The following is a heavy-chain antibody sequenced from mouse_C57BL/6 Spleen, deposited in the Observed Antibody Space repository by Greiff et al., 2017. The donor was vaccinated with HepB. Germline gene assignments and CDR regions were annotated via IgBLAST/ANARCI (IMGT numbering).Heavy chain of an antibody. CDR1: GYTFTSYW. Sequence: QVQLQQPGAELVMPGASVKLSCKASGYTFTSYWMHWVKQRPGQGLEWIGEIDPSDSYTNYNQKFKGKSTLTVDKSSSTAYMQLSSLTSEDSAVYDCATYDYDRGFDYWGQGTTLTVSS. CDR3: ATYDYDRGFDY. V-gene: IGHV1-69*01. J-gene: IGHJ2*01. D-gene: IGHD2-4*01. CDR2: IDPSDSYT.